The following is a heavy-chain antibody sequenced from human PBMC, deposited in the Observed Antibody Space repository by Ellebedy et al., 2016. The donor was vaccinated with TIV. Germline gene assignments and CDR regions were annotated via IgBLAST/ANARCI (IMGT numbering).Heavy chain of an antibody. J-gene: IGHJ4*02. CDR2: IYYSGST. V-gene: IGHV4-31*02. CDR1: GGSISSGGYY. Sequence: SCTVSGGSISSGGYYWSWIRQHPGKGLEWIGYIYYSGSTYYNPSLKSRVTISVDTSKNQFSLKLSSVTAADTAVYYCARLSHQIPDWGEGILVTVSS. CDR3: ARLSHQIPD.